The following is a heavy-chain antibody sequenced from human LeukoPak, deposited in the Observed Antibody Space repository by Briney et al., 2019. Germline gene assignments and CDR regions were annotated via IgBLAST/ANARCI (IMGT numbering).Heavy chain of an antibody. CDR1: GGSISSSGYY. D-gene: IGHD5-12*01. J-gene: IGHJ6*03. CDR2: IYYSGST. Sequence: SETLSLTCTVSGGSISSSGYYWGWIRQPPGKGLEWIGSIYYSGSTYYNPSLKSRVTISVDTSKNQFSLKLSSVTAADTAVYYCARADSGYDSLIWYYMDVWGKGTTVTVSS. V-gene: IGHV4-39*07. CDR3: ARADSGYDSLIWYYMDV.